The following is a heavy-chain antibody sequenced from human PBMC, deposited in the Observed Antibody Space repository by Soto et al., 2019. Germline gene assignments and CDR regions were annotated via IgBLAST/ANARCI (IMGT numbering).Heavy chain of an antibody. CDR2: ISYDGSNK. V-gene: IGHV3-30*18. Sequence: GGSLRLSCAASGFTFSSYGMHWVRQAPGKGLEWVAVISYDGSNKYYADSVKGRVTISRDNSKNTLYLQMNSLRPEDTAVYYCAKALRAVAAAAPGWFDPWGQGTLVTVSS. CDR3: AKALRAVAAAAPGWFDP. J-gene: IGHJ5*02. D-gene: IGHD2-15*01. CDR1: GFTFSSYG.